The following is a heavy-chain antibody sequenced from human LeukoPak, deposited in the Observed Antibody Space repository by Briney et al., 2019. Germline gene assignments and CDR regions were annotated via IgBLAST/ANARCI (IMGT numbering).Heavy chain of an antibody. J-gene: IGHJ6*03. CDR2: ISSSSSYI. CDR1: GFTFSSYS. V-gene: IGHV3-21*01. Sequence: PGGSLRLSCAASGFTFSSYSMNWVRQAPGKGLEWVSSISSSSSYIYYADSVKGRFTISRDNAKNSLYLQMNSLRAEDTAVYYCARGGGYCSSTSCPAYMDVWGKGTTVTVSS. D-gene: IGHD2-2*01. CDR3: ARGGGYCSSTSCPAYMDV.